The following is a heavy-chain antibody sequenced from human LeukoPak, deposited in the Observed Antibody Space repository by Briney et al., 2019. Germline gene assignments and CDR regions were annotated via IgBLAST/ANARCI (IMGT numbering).Heavy chain of an antibody. Sequence: PGGSLRLSCAASGFTFSSYAMHWVRQAPGKGLEWVAVISYDGSNKYYADSVKGRFTISRDNSKNTLYLQMNSLRAEDTAVYYCARDEGDYWGQGTLVTVSS. V-gene: IGHV3-30*01. CDR1: GFTFSSYA. CDR3: ARDEGDY. J-gene: IGHJ4*02. CDR2: ISYDGSNK.